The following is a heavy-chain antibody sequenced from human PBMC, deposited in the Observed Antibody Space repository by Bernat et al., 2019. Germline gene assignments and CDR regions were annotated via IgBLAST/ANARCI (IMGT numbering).Heavy chain of an antibody. Sequence: QVQLVQSGAEVKKPGASVKVSCTASGYTFTSYGISWVRQAPGQGLEWTGWISAYNGNTNYAQKLQGRVTMTTDTSTSTAYMELRSLRSDDMAVYYCARDLTTVTTSFVDYWGQGTLVTVSS. D-gene: IGHD4-4*01. CDR3: ARDLTTVTTSFVDY. CDR1: GYTFTSYG. J-gene: IGHJ4*02. V-gene: IGHV1-18*03. CDR2: ISAYNGNT.